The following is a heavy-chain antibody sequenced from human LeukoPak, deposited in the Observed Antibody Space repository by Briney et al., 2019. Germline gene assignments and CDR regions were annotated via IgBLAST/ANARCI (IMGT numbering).Heavy chain of an antibody. J-gene: IGHJ4*02. CDR3: ARDQVRGVIKYYFDY. V-gene: IGHV3-30*04. CDR1: GFTFSSYA. CDR2: ISYDGSNK. Sequence: PGGSLRLSCAASGFTFSSYAMHWVRQAPGKGLEWVAVISYDGSNKYYADSVKGRFTISRDNSKNTLYLQMNSLRAEDTAVYYCARDQVRGVIKYYFDYWGQGTLVTVSS. D-gene: IGHD3-10*01.